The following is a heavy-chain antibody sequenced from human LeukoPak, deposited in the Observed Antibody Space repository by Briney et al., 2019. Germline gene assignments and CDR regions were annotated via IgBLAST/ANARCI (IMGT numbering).Heavy chain of an antibody. CDR2: ISYDGSNK. CDR1: GFTFSSYG. J-gene: IGHJ4*02. Sequence: GGSLRLSCAASGFTFSSYGMHWVRQAPGKGLEWVAVISYDGSNKYYADSVKGRFTISRDNSKNTLYLQMSSLRADDTAVYYCANWYSSGWSSGYWGQGTLVTVSS. V-gene: IGHV3-30*18. D-gene: IGHD6-19*01. CDR3: ANWYSSGWSSGY.